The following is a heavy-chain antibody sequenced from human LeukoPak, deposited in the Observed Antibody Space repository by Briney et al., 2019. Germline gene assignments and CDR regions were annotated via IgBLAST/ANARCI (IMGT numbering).Heavy chain of an antibody. CDR3: VLLSLTPG. D-gene: IGHD3-10*01. J-gene: IGHJ4*02. CDR2: IYSGGST. Sequence: GGSLRLSCAASGFTVSSNYMSWVRQAPGKGLEWVSVIYSGGSTYYADSVKGRFTISRDNAKNSLYLQMNSLRAEDTAVYYCVLLSLTPGWGQGTLVTVSS. V-gene: IGHV3-66*01. CDR1: GFTVSSNY.